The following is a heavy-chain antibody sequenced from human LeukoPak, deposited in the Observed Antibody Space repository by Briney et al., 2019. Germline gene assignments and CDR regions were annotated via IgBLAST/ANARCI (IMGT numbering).Heavy chain of an antibody. CDR2: MNPKSGNT. J-gene: IGHJ3*02. CDR3: ARGSRVFGVVIMLDAFDI. Sequence: ASVKVSCKASGYTFTSFDINWVRQAPGRGLEWMGWMNPKSGNTGYAQKFQGRVTITRNTSISTAYMELSSLRSEDTAVYYCARGSRVFGVVIMLDAFDIWGQGTMVTVSS. V-gene: IGHV1-8*01. D-gene: IGHD3-3*01. CDR1: GYTFTSFD.